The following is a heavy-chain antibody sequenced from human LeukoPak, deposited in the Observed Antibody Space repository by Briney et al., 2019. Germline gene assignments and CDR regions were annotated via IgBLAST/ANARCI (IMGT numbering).Heavy chain of an antibody. CDR1: GFTFSSYA. Sequence: PGGSLRLSCAASGFTFSSYAMSWVSQAPGKWLEWVSAISGSGGSTYYADSVKGRSTISRDHYKKTMYLRMNSQRDEDTAVYYCAKVTRGGYYYDRSGTDWGQGTLVTVSS. J-gene: IGHJ4*02. V-gene: IGHV3-23*01. D-gene: IGHD3-22*01. CDR2: ISGSGGST. CDR3: AKVTRGGYYYDRSGTD.